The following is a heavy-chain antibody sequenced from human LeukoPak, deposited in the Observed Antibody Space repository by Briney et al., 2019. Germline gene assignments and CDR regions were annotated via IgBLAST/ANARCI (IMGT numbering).Heavy chain of an antibody. CDR3: ATPQGHYYDSSGPDAFDI. Sequence: PSETLSLTCTVSGGSISSSSYYWGWIRQPPGKGLEWIGSIYYSGSTYYNPSLKSRVTISVDTSKNQFSLKLSSVTAADTAVYYCATPQGHYYDSSGPDAFDIWGQGTMVTVSS. CDR2: IYYSGST. D-gene: IGHD3-22*01. V-gene: IGHV4-39*07. CDR1: GGSISSSSYY. J-gene: IGHJ3*02.